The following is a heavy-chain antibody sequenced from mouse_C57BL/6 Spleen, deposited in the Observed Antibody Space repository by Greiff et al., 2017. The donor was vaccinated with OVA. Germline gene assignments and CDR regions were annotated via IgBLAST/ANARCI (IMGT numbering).Heavy chain of an antibody. Sequence: EVQGVESGGGLVQPGGSMKLSCVASGFTFSNYWMNWVRQSPEKGLEWVAQIRLKSDNYATHYAESVKGRFTISRDDSKSSVYLQMNNLRAEDTGIYYCTGENYYGSSYDYWGQGTTLTVSS. D-gene: IGHD1-1*01. CDR2: IRLKSDNYAT. CDR3: TGENYYGSSYDY. CDR1: GFTFSNYW. J-gene: IGHJ2*01. V-gene: IGHV6-3*01.